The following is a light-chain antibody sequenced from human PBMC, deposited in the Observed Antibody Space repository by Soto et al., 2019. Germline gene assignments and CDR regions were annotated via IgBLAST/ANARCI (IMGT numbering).Light chain of an antibody. Sequence: QSVLTQPASVSGSPGQSITISCTGTSSDVGGYNYVSWYQQQAGKAPKLIIHEVSNRPSGVSNRFSGSKSGNTASLTVSGLLAEDEADYYCSSHAGIINVVFGGGTKVTVL. J-gene: IGLJ3*02. CDR2: EVS. CDR1: SSDVGGYNY. CDR3: SSHAGIINVV. V-gene: IGLV2-14*01.